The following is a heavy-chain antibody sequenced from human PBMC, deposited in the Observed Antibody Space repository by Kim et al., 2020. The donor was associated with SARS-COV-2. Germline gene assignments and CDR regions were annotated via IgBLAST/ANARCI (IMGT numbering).Heavy chain of an antibody. D-gene: IGHD6-13*01. CDR1: GFTFTSSA. J-gene: IGHJ5*02. V-gene: IGHV1-58*01. CDR3: AAVVTGYSSSHIDVFRFDP. CDR2: IVVGSGNT. Sequence: ASVKVSCKASGFTFTSSAVQWVRQARGQRLEWIGWIVVGSGNTNYAQKFQERVTIARDMSTSTAYMELSSLRSEDTAVYYCAAVVTGYSSSHIDVFRFDPWGQGTLVTVSS.